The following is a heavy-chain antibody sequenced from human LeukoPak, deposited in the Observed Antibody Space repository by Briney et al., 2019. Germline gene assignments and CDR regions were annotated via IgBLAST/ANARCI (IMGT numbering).Heavy chain of an antibody. CDR3: ARDPEMVRGVITNYYYGMDV. CDR2: IWYDGSNK. V-gene: IGHV3-33*01. J-gene: IGHJ6*04. D-gene: IGHD3-10*01. Sequence: PGGSLRLSCAASGFTFSSYGMHWVRQAPGKGLERVAVIWYDGSNKYYADSVKGRFTISRDNSKNTLYLQMNSLRAEDTAVYYCARDPEMVRGVITNYYYGMDVWGKGTTVTVSS. CDR1: GFTFSSYG.